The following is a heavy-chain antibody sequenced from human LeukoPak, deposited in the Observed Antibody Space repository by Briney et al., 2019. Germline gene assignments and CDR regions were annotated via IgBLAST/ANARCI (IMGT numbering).Heavy chain of an antibody. CDR3: ASTNYDSFDY. V-gene: IGHV4-59*08. J-gene: IGHJ4*02. CDR2: IYYSGST. CDR1: GGSISSYY. Sequence: SETLSLACTVSGGSISSYYWSWIRQPPGKGLEWIGYIYYSGSTNYNPSLKSRVTISVDTSKNQFSLKLSSVAAADTAVYYCASTNYDSFDYWGQGTLVTVSS. D-gene: IGHD3-3*01.